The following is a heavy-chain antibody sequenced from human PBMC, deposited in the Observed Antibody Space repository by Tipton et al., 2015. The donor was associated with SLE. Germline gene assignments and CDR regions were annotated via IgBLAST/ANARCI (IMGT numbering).Heavy chain of an antibody. Sequence: SLRLSCAASGFTFSSYGMHWVRQAPGKGLEWMAAIWSDGTNEYYADSVKGRFTISRDNAKNTLFLQMNSLRAEDTAVYYCARGYDFRNGYFDYFDYWGQGILVTVSS. CDR2: IWSDGTNE. CDR1: GFTFSSYG. CDR3: ARGYDFRNGYFDYFDY. V-gene: IGHV3-33*01. J-gene: IGHJ4*02. D-gene: IGHD3-3*01.